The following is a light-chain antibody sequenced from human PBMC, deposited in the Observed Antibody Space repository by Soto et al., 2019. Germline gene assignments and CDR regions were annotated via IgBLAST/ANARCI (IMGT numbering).Light chain of an antibody. J-gene: IGKJ1*01. CDR1: QSLSNNIY. Sequence: GTLSXXPGEXAILXXRXSQSLSNNIYLAWYQQKPGQAHRLIIYGASSGATGITNRFSGSGSGTDFTLTISRLEPEDFAVYFCQQYGNSPQAFGQTTKLDI. V-gene: IGKV3-20*01. CDR3: QQYGNSPQA. CDR2: GAS.